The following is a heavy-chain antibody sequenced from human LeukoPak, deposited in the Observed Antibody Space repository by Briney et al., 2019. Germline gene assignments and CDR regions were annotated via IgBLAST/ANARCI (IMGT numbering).Heavy chain of an antibody. CDR2: INAGNGNT. D-gene: IGHD2-15*01. Sequence: EASVTVSCTASGYTFTSYAMHWVRQAPGQRLEWMGWINAGNGNTKYSQKFQGRVTITRDTSASTAYMELSSLRSEDTAVYYCAREKDYYYGMDVWGQGTTVTVSS. CDR3: AREKDYYYGMDV. V-gene: IGHV1-3*01. J-gene: IGHJ6*02. CDR1: GYTFTSYA.